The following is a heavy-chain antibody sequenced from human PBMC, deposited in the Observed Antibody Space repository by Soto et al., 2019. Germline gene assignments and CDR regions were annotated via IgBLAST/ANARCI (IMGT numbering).Heavy chain of an antibody. CDR3: AKLGSSSWSPHYYFDY. V-gene: IGHV3-23*01. CDR2: ITDSGDDT. D-gene: IGHD2-2*01. Sequence: EVQLLESGGGLVQPGGSLRLSCAASGFTFNNYAMGWVRQAPGKGLEWVSAITDSGDDTYYIDSVKGRFTISRDNSNRTLYLQMNSLRAEDTAIYYCAKLGSSSWSPHYYFDYWGQGTLVTVSS. CDR1: GFTFNNYA. J-gene: IGHJ4*02.